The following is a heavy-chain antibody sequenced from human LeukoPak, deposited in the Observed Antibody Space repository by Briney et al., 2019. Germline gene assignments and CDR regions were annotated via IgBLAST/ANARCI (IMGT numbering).Heavy chain of an antibody. CDR1: GGSVSSYY. V-gene: IGHV4-59*08. Sequence: KTSETLSLTCSVSGGSVSSYYWSWIRQSPGKGLEWIGYIHNSGRTNYNPSLKSRVTGFVDTSKNQVSLRLSSVTAADTAVYYCARHGTISSESYFDHWGQGALVTVSS. CDR2: IHNSGRT. CDR3: ARHGTISSESYFDH. D-gene: IGHD1-14*01. J-gene: IGHJ4*02.